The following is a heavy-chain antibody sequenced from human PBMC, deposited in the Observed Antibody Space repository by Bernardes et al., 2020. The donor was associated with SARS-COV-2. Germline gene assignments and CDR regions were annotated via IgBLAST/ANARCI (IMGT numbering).Heavy chain of an antibody. CDR3: ARDRDSSSWYDDAFDI. J-gene: IGHJ3*02. Sequence: GSLPLSCPASGFTFLTYSMNWVRQAPGKGLEWVSYISGSGDTIFYTDSVRGRFTISRDNAENSLYLRMNSLTAEDTAVYYCARDRDSSSWYDDAFDIWGQGTVVTVSS. CDR2: ISGSGDTI. D-gene: IGHD6-13*01. V-gene: IGHV3-48*04. CDR1: GFTFLTYS.